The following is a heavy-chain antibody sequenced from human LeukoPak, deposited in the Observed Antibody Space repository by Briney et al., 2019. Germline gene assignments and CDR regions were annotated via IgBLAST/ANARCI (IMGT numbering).Heavy chain of an antibody. CDR3: AKDPAQWLVPHYFDY. J-gene: IGHJ4*02. Sequence: SETLSLTCTVSGGSISSYYWSWIRQPPGKGLEWIGYIYYSGSTNYNPSLKSRVTISVDTSKNQFSLKLSSVTAADTAVYYCAKDPAQWLVPHYFDYWGQGTLVTVSS. D-gene: IGHD6-19*01. CDR2: IYYSGST. CDR1: GGSISSYY. V-gene: IGHV4-59*01.